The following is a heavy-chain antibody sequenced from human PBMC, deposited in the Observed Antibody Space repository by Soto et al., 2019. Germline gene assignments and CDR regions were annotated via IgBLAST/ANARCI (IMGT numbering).Heavy chain of an antibody. CDR3: AGGTGSSIVD. CDR2: IKQDGTEK. D-gene: IGHD6-6*01. J-gene: IGHJ4*02. V-gene: IGHV3-7*02. CDR1: GFTFSSYW. Sequence: EVQLVESGGGLVQPGGSLRLSCAASGFTFSSYWMNWVRQAPGKGLEWVANIKQDGTEKHYVDSVKDRFTISRDNAKRSLHLQLNSLRADDTAVYYCAGGTGSSIVDWGQGTLVTVSS.